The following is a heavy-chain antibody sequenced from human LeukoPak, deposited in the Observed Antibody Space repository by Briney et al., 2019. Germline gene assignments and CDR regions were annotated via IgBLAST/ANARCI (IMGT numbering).Heavy chain of an antibody. J-gene: IGHJ4*02. CDR2: ISYDGGNE. V-gene: IGHV3-30*04. D-gene: IGHD3-16*01. CDR1: GFSFSNYA. CDR3: AKFREFGGVIIF. Sequence: PGGSLRLSCAASGFSFSNYAMHWVRQAPGKGLEWVAVISYDGGNEYYADSVKGRFTISRDNSKNTLYLQMNSLRAEDTAVYYCAKFREFGGVIIFGGQGTLVTVSS.